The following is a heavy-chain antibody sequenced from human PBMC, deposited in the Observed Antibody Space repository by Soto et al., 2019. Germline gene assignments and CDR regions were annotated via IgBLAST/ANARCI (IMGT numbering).Heavy chain of an antibody. Sequence: PGGSLRLSCAASGFTVSSNYMSWVRQAPGKGLEWVSVIYSGGSTYYADSVKGRFTISRDNSKNTLYLQMNSLRAEDTAVYYCAALYSSSAYYYGMDVWGQGTTVTVSS. D-gene: IGHD6-6*01. V-gene: IGHV3-53*01. CDR3: AALYSSSAYYYGMDV. CDR1: GFTVSSNY. CDR2: IYSGGST. J-gene: IGHJ6*02.